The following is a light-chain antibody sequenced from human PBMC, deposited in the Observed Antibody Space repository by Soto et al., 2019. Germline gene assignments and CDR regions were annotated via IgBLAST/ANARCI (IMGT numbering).Light chain of an antibody. Sequence: QSALTQPASVSGSPGQSINISCTGTSSDVGGYDFVSWYQHHPGKAPKLMIYDVNNRPSGISNRFSGSKSDNTASLTISGLQTEDEADYYCCSYTGSHTRVFGTGTKVTVL. J-gene: IGLJ1*01. CDR1: SSDVGGYDF. CDR3: CSYTGSHTRV. V-gene: IGLV2-14*01. CDR2: DVN.